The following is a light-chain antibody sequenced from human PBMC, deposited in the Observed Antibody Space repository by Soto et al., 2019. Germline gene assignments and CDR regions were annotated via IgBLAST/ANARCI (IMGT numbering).Light chain of an antibody. Sequence: QSALTQPASVSGSPGQSITISCTGTRSDIGAYNYVSWCQQYPGKAPKLMIYDVSNRPSGVSNRFSGSKSGNTASLTISELQAEDEADYYCSSYATSTTLPYVFGTGTKVTVL. J-gene: IGLJ1*01. CDR3: SSYATSTTLPYV. V-gene: IGLV2-14*01. CDR2: DVS. CDR1: RSDIGAYNY.